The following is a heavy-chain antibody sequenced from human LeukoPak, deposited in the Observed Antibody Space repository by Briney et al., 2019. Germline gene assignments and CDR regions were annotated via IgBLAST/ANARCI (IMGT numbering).Heavy chain of an antibody. CDR3: ARRDSSGYYDWFDP. CDR1: GGSISSGSYY. Sequence: SETLSLTCTVSGGSISSGSYYWSWIRQPAGQGLEWIGRIHTSGTTNYNPSLKSRVTISLDTSMNQFSLKLYSVTAADTAVYYCARRDSSGYYDWFDPWGQGTLVTVSS. CDR2: IHTSGTT. V-gene: IGHV4-61*02. J-gene: IGHJ5*02. D-gene: IGHD3-22*01.